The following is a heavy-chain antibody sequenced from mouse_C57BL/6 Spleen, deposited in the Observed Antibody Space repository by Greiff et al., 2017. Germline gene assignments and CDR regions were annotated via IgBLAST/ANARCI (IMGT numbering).Heavy chain of an antibody. V-gene: IGHV1-22*01. CDR1: GYTFTDYN. D-gene: IGHD3-2*02. Sequence: VQLQQSGPELVKPGASVKMSCKASGYTFTDYNMHWVKQSHGKSLEWIGYINPNNGGTSYNQKFKGKATLTVNKSSSTAYMELRSLTSEDSAVYYCARQLRLRYYAMDYGGQGTSVTVSS. CDR2: INPNNGGT. CDR3: ARQLRLRYYAMDY. J-gene: IGHJ4*01.